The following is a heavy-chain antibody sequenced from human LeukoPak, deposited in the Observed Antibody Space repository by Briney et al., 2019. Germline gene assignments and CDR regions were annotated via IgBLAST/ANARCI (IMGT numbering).Heavy chain of an antibody. Sequence: QPGGSLRLSCAASGFTFSSYWMHWVRQAPGKGLVGVSRINSDGSSTSYADSVKGRFIISRDNAKNTLYLQMNSLRAEDTAVYYCARAQYSYGHYYFDYWGQGTLVTVSS. CDR2: INSDGSST. J-gene: IGHJ4*02. V-gene: IGHV3-74*01. D-gene: IGHD5-18*01. CDR3: ARAQYSYGHYYFDY. CDR1: GFTFSSYW.